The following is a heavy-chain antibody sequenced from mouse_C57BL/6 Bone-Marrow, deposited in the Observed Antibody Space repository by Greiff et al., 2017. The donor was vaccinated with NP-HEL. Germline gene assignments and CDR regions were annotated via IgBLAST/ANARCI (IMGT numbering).Heavy chain of an antibody. V-gene: IGHV5-6*01. D-gene: IGHD3-2*02. J-gene: IGHJ3*01. CDR3: ASWASTGSWAY. CDR1: GFTFSSYG. CDR2: ISSGGSYT. Sequence: EVKLVESGGDLVKPGGSLKLSCAASGFTFSSYGMSWVRQTPDKRLEWVATISSGGSYTNYPDSVKGRFTLARDNAKNTQYLQMSSLKSEDTAMYCCASWASTGSWAYWGRGTLVTVSA.